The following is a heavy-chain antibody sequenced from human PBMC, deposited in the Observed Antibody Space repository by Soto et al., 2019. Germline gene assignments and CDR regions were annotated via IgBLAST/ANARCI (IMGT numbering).Heavy chain of an antibody. V-gene: IGHV4-34*01. Sequence: QVQLQQWGAGLLKPSETLSLTCAVYGGSFSGYYWSWIRQPPGKGLEWIGEINHSGSTNYNPSLKSRVTISVDTSKNQFSLKLSSVTAADTAVYYCARVSNVSRYSDDIDYWGQGTLVTVSS. CDR3: ARVSNVSRYSDDIDY. D-gene: IGHD5-18*01. CDR1: GGSFSGYY. J-gene: IGHJ4*02. CDR2: INHSGST.